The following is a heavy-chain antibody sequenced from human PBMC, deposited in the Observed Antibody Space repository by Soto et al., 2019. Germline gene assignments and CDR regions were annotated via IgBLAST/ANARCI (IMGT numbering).Heavy chain of an antibody. V-gene: IGHV1-18*01. CDR1: GYTFTSYG. CDR2: ISAYNGNT. Sequence: AASVKVSCKASGYTFTSYGISWVRQAPGQGLEWMGWISAYNGNTNYAQKLQGRVTMTTDTSTSTAYMELRSLRSDDTAVYYCARVPRGDSSSSGFYGMDVWGQGTTVTVS. CDR3: ARVPRGDSSSSGFYGMDV. D-gene: IGHD6-6*01. J-gene: IGHJ6*02.